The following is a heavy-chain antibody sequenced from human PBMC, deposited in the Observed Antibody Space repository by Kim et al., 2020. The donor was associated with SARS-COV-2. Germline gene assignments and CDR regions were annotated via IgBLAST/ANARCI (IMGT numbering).Heavy chain of an antibody. J-gene: IGHJ5*02. V-gene: IGHV4-4*06. Sequence: NSRVTMSVDTSKNQFSLKLSSVTAADTAVYYCASRADQSSSWSPENYFDPWGQGTLVTVSS. D-gene: IGHD6-13*01. CDR3: ASRADQSSSWSPENYFDP.